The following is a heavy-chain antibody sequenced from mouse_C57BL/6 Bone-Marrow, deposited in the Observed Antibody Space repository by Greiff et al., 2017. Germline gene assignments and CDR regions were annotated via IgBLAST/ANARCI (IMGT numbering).Heavy chain of an antibody. J-gene: IGHJ1*03. CDR2: IHPNSGST. D-gene: IGHD1-1*01. CDR1: GYTFTSYW. CDR3: ARRVSGSSPYWYFDV. Sequence: VQLQQPGAELVKPGASVKLSCKASGYTFTSYWMHWVKQRPGQGLEWIGMIHPNSGSTNYNEKFKSKATLTVDKSSSTAYMQLSSLTSEDSAVYYCARRVSGSSPYWYFDVWGTGTTVTVSS. V-gene: IGHV1-64*01.